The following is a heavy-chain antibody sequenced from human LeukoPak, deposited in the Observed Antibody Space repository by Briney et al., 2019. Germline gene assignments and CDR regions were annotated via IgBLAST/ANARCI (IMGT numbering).Heavy chain of an antibody. CDR2: IHPTGGS. Sequence: SETLSLTCTVSGASISHFYWSWIRQTPGKGLEWMGHIHPTGGSTPYPSLRSRLTMSMDTSRNQLSLKLTSVTAADTAVYFCARLGSYHDFWGQGALVTVSS. J-gene: IGHJ4*02. D-gene: IGHD1-26*01. V-gene: IGHV4-4*09. CDR3: ARLGSYHDF. CDR1: GASISHFY.